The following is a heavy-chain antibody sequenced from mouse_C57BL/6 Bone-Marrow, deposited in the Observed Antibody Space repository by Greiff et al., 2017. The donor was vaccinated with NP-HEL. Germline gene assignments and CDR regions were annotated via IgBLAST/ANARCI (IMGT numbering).Heavy chain of an antibody. D-gene: IGHD1-1*01. CDR3: ARRQGSIYYYGSSPFAY. J-gene: IGHJ3*01. V-gene: IGHV5-6*02. Sequence: DVHLVESGGDLVKPGGSLKLSCAASGFTFSSYGMSWVRQTPDKRLEWVATISSGGSYTYYPDSVKGRFTISRDNAKNTLYLQMSSLKSEDTAMYYCARRQGSIYYYGSSPFAYWGQGTLVTVSA. CDR1: GFTFSSYG. CDR2: ISSGGSYT.